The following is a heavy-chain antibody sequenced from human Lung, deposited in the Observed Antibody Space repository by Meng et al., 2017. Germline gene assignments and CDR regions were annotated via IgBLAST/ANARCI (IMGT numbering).Heavy chain of an antibody. CDR3: ARGPTTMAHDFDY. D-gene: IGHD4-11*01. CDR1: GGSFSHSY. Sequence: RPAPWGHVLLKRSVTLSPPCLVSGGSFSHSYWRWIRQPPGKRLECIGEINHSGCTNYNPSLESRATISVDTSQNNLSLKLSSETAADSAVYYCARGPTTMAHDFDYWGQGTLVTVSS. J-gene: IGHJ4*02. V-gene: IGHV4-34*02. CDR2: INHSGCT.